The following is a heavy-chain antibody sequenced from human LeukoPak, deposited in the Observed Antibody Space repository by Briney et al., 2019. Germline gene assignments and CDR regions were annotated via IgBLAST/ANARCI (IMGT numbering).Heavy chain of an antibody. Sequence: GGSLRLSCAASGFTFSNVWMSWVRQAPGKGLEWVGRIKSKTDGGTTDYAAPVKGRFTISRDDSKNTLYLQMNSLRTEDTAVYYCGSTTVTTDYYFDYWGQGTLVTVSS. CDR1: GFTFSNVW. D-gene: IGHD4-17*01. CDR3: GSTTVTTDYYFDY. CDR2: IKSKTDGGTT. V-gene: IGHV3-15*01. J-gene: IGHJ4*02.